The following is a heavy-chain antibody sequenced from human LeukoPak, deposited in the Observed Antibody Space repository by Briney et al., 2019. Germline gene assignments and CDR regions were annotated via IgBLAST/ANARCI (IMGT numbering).Heavy chain of an antibody. V-gene: IGHV1-8*01. D-gene: IGHD1-26*01. CDR3: ATSVGAIPHLDY. CDR2: MNPNSGNT. CDR1: GYTFTSYD. Sequence: GASVKVSCKASGYTFTSYDINWVRQATGQGLEWMGWMNPNSGNTGYAQKFQGRVTMTEDTSTDTAYMELSSLRSEDTAVYYCATSVGAIPHLDYWGQGTLVTVSS. J-gene: IGHJ4*02.